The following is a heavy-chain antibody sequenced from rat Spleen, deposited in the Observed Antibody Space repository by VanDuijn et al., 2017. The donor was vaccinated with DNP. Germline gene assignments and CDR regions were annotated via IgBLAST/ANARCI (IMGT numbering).Heavy chain of an antibody. CDR1: GYSITSNY. J-gene: IGHJ2*01. CDR3: ARWTRYFDY. CDR2: ISYSGGT. Sequence: EVQLQESGSGLVKPSQSLSLTCSVTGYSITSNYWGWIRKFPGNKMEYIGHISYSGGTNYNPSLRSRISRDTSKNHFFLHLNSVTTEDTATYYCARWTRYFDYWGQGVMVTVSS. D-gene: IGHD1-7*01. V-gene: IGHV3-1*01.